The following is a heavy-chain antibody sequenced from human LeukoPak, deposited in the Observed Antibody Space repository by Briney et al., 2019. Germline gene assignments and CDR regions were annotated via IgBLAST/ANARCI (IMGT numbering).Heavy chain of an antibody. CDR2: INPSGDSA. CDR3: ARPQSYYDY. J-gene: IGHJ4*02. D-gene: IGHD1-26*01. V-gene: IGHV1-46*01. Sequence: ASVKVSCKASGFNFTNYDMHWVRQAPGQGLEWMGIINPSGDSAIYAHNFQGRVTKTRDTSTTTVYMLRGHLRSEDTSVYYWARPQSYYDYWGQGTLVTVSS. CDR1: GFNFTNYD.